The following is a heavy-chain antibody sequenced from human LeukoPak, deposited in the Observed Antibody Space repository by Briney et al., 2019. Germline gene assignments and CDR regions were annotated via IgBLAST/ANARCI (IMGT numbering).Heavy chain of an antibody. Sequence: SQTPSLTCAISGDSVSSNSATWNWIRQSPSRGLEWLGRTYYRSKWFSDYAVSVKSRTTFNPDTSKNQLSLQLNSVTPEDTAVYYCARGSGSYYAFDIWGQGTMVTVSS. V-gene: IGHV6-1*01. J-gene: IGHJ3*02. CDR3: ARGSGSYYAFDI. CDR1: GDSVSSNSAT. CDR2: TYYRSKWFS. D-gene: IGHD1-26*01.